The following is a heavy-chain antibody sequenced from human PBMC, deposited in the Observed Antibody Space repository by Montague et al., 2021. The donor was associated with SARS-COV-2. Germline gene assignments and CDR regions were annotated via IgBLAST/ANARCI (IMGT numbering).Heavy chain of an antibody. CDR3: ARATEWRGYYYYYYMDV. Sequence: CAISGDSVSSNSAAWNWIRQSPSRGLEWLGRTYYRSRWFNDYAVSIRSRITINPDTSKNQFSLQLNSVTPEDTAVYYCARATEWRGYYYYYYMDVWGKGNTVTVS. D-gene: IGHD1-14*01. V-gene: IGHV6-1*01. CDR1: GDSVSSNSAA. CDR2: TYYRSRWFN. J-gene: IGHJ6*03.